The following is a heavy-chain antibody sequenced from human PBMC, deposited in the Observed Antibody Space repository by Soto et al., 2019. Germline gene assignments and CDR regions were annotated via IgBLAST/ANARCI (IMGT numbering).Heavy chain of an antibody. V-gene: IGHV4-59*01. CDR1: GGSISSFY. D-gene: IGHD5-12*01. J-gene: IGHJ4*02. Sequence: KTSETLSLTCSVSGGSISSFYWSWIRQSPGKGLEWIGYIYYSGSTNYNPSLKSRVTISVDTSKNQFSLKLSSVTAADTAVYYCARDRDGYPYWGQGILVTVSS. CDR2: IYYSGST. CDR3: ARDRDGYPY.